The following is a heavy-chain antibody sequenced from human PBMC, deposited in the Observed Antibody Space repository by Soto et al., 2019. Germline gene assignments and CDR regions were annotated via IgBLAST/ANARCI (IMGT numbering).Heavy chain of an antibody. V-gene: IGHV3-48*02. CDR2: INSGSSTI. J-gene: IGHJ4*02. CDR3: VRDRGYTGYDLQY. CDR1: GFPFSSYA. D-gene: IGHD5-12*01. Sequence: EVQLVESGGGLVQPGGSLRLSCAASGFPFSSYAMNWVRQAPGKGLEWVSYINSGSSTIYYADSAKGRFTISRDNAKNSLYLQMNSLRDEDTAVYFCVRDRGYTGYDLQYWGQGALVPVSS.